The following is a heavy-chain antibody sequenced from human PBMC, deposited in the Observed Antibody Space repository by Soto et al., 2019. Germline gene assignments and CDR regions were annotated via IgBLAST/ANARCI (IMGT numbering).Heavy chain of an antibody. CDR2: ISYDRSNQ. Sequence: PGGSLRLSCAASGFTFNIYGMHWIRQAPDKGLEWVALISYDRSNQYYADSVKGRFTISRDNSKNTLFLQMNSLRADDTAVYYCAKDQASGQGSFDSCGQGXLVTVCS. CDR3: AKDQASGQGSFDS. J-gene: IGHJ4*02. CDR1: GFTFNIYG. V-gene: IGHV3-30*18.